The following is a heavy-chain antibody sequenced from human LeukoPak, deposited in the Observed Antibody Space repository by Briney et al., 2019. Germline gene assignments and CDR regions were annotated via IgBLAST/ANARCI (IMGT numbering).Heavy chain of an antibody. CDR1: GFTFSRYS. CDR3: AKGALRYSSCYDY. V-gene: IGHV3-21*04. J-gene: IGHJ4*02. CDR2: ISSSSSYI. D-gene: IGHD6-25*01. Sequence: GGSLRLSCAASGFTFSRYSMNWVRQAPGKGLEWVSSISSSSSYIYYADSVKGRFTISRDNAKNSLYSQMNSLRAEDTAMYYCAKGALRYSSCYDYWGQGTPVTVSS.